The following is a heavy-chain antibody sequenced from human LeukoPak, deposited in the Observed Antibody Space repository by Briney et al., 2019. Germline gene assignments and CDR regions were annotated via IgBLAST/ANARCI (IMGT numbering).Heavy chain of an antibody. J-gene: IGHJ6*03. D-gene: IGHD3-10*01. Sequence: GGSLRLSRAGSGFTFSHYAMNWVRQAPGKGLEWVSSITSTSSYVFYADSMKGRFTISRDNSKNSLYLQMNTLRAEDSAVYYCARDFGGTYSYYYMDVWGKGTTVTVSS. V-gene: IGHV3-21*01. CDR1: GFTFSHYA. CDR2: ITSTSSYV. CDR3: ARDFGGTYSYYYMDV.